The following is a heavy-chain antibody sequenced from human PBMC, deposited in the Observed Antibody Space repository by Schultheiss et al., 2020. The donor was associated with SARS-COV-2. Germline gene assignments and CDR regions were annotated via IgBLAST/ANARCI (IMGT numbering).Heavy chain of an antibody. CDR1: GFTFSSYA. CDR3: ARWHCTATNCRYYYYGMDV. J-gene: IGHJ6*02. CDR2: ISYDGSNK. D-gene: IGHD2-8*02. V-gene: IGHV3-30-3*01. Sequence: GGSLRLSCAASGFTFSSYAMSWVRQAPGKGLEWVAVISYDGSNKYYADSVKGRFTISRDNAKNSLYLQMNSLKAEDTAVYYCARWHCTATNCRYYYYGMDVWGQGTTVTVSS.